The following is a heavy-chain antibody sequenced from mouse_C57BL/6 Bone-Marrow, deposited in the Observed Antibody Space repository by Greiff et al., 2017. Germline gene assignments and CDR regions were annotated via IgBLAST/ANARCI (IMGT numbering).Heavy chain of an antibody. J-gene: IGHJ2*01. Sequence: QVQLQQSGAELVRPGTSVKMSCKASGYTFTNYWIGWAKQRPGHGLEWIGDIYPGGGYTNYNEKFKGKATLTADKSSSTAYMQFSSLTSEDSALYYFARSGYPVPFDYWGQGTTLTVSS. V-gene: IGHV1-63*01. CDR1: GYTFTNYW. CDR3: ARSGYPVPFDY. CDR2: IYPGGGYT. D-gene: IGHD1-2*01.